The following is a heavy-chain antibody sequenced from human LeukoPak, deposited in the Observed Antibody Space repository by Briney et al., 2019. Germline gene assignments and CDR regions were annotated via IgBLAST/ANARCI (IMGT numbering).Heavy chain of an antibody. CDR1: GGSISSGGYY. CDR3: ARVPAGGPTDY. J-gene: IGHJ4*02. CDR2: IYYSGST. D-gene: IGHD6-25*01. V-gene: IGHV4-31*11. Sequence: PSQTLSLTCAVSGGSISSGGYYWSWIRQHPGKGLEWIGYIYYSGSTYYNPSLKSRVTISVDTSKNQFSLRLSSVTAADTAVYYCARVPAGGPTDYWGQGTLVTVSS.